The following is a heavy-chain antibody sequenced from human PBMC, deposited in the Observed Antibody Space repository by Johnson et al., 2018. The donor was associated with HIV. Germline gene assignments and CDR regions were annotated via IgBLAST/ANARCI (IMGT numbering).Heavy chain of an antibody. CDR2: IKSKTDGGTI. CDR3: ASRTGWDAFDI. J-gene: IGHJ3*02. D-gene: IGHD7-27*01. Sequence: EQLVESGGGLVKPGGSLRLSCAASGFTFSNAWMNWVRQAPGKGLEWVGRIKSKTDGGTIDYAAPVKGRFTISGDDSKNTLYLQMNSLRAEDTAVYYCASRTGWDAFDIWGQGTMVTVSS. V-gene: IGHV3-15*01. CDR1: GFTFSNAW.